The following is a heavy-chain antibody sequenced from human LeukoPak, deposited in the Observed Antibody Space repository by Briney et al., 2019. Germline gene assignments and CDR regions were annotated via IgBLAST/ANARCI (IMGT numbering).Heavy chain of an antibody. CDR2: INSDGSST. V-gene: IGHV3-74*01. CDR1: GFTFSSYA. Sequence: GGSLRLSYAASGFTFSSYAMSWVRQAPGKGLVWVSRINSDGSSTSYADSVKGRFTISRDNAKYTLYLQMNSLRAEDTAVYYCARGGYAFDIWGQGTMVTVSS. CDR3: ARGGYAFDI. J-gene: IGHJ3*02. D-gene: IGHD2-15*01.